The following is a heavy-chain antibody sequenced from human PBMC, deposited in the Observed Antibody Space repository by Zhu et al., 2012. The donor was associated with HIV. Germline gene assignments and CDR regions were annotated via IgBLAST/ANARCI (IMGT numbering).Heavy chain of an antibody. J-gene: IGHJ3*01. CDR3: ANTRTSGWYSYAFHV. Sequence: QVQLQESGPGLVKPSETLSLTCTVSGATISRSSYYWGWIRQTPGKGLEWIGSIYYSGGTCYNPSLKSRLTISVDTSKNQFSLKLSSVTAADTAFYYCANTRTSGWYSYAFHVWGQGTLVTVSS. V-gene: IGHV4-39*01. D-gene: IGHD6-19*01. CDR1: GATISRSSYY. CDR2: IYYSGGT.